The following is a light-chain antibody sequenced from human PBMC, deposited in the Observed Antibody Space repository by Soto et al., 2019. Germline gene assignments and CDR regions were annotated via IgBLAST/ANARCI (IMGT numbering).Light chain of an antibody. Sequence: EIVLTQSPATLSLSPGERATLSCRASQSVSSYLAWYQQKPGQAPRLLIYDASNRATGIPARFSGSGSGTDFTFTISSLEPEDFAVYYCQQRSNWPPTVTFGGGTKVEIK. J-gene: IGKJ4*01. CDR2: DAS. V-gene: IGKV3-11*01. CDR3: QQRSNWPPTVT. CDR1: QSVSSY.